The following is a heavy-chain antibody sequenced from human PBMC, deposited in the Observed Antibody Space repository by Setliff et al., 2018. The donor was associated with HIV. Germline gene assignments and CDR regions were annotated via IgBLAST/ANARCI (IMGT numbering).Heavy chain of an antibody. J-gene: IGHJ5*02. Sequence: PSETLSLTCTVSGGSISSSSYYWGWIRQPPGKGLEWIGSIYYSGSTYYNPSLKSRVTISVDTSKNQFSLNLSSVTAADTAVYYCVRAGYCNSATCYFSGWFDPWGPGMLVTVSS. CDR1: GGSISSSSYY. CDR2: IYYSGST. V-gene: IGHV4-39*01. D-gene: IGHD2-2*01. CDR3: VRAGYCNSATCYFSGWFDP.